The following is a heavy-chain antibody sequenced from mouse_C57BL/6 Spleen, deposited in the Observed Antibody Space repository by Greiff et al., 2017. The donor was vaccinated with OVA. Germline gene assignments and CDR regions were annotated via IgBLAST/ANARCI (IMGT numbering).Heavy chain of an antibody. V-gene: IGHV5-4*01. CDR2: ISDGGSYT. J-gene: IGHJ4*01. CDR3: ARDVPITTEAMDY. CDR1: GFTFSSYA. D-gene: IGHD1-1*01. Sequence: EVQGVESGGGLVKPGGSLKLSCAASGFTFSSYAMSWVRQTPEKRLEWVATISDGGSYTYYPDNVKGRFTISRDNAKNNLYLQMSHLKSEDTAMYYCARDVPITTEAMDYWGQGTSVTVSS.